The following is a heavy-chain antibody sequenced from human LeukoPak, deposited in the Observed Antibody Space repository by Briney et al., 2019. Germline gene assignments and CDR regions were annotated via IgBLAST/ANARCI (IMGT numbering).Heavy chain of an antibody. CDR1: VFTFSSYS. CDR2: ISYDGSNK. D-gene: IGHD3-16*01. J-gene: IGHJ4*02. Sequence: GGSLRLSCAASVFTFSSYSMHWVRQAPCKGLEWVAVISYDGSNKYYADSVKGRFTISRDNSKNTLYLQMNSLRAEDTAVYYCARGGIGDYFDYWGQGTLVTVSS. CDR3: ARGGIGDYFDY. V-gene: IGHV3-30-3*01.